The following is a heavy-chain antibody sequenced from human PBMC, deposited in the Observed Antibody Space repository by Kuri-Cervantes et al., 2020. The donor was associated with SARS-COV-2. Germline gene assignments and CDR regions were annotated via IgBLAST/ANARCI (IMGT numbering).Heavy chain of an antibody. V-gene: IGHV4-59*01. Sequence: SETLSLTCTVSGGSINPYYWNWLRLTPGKALEWIGYVHHTGTTNYSPSLKSRLTISLDTSKSQFSLKLTSVTAADTAVYYCARITIFGVVISGAFDIWGQGTMVTVSS. CDR3: ARITIFGVVISGAFDI. J-gene: IGHJ3*02. D-gene: IGHD3-3*01. CDR2: VHHTGTT. CDR1: GGSINPYY.